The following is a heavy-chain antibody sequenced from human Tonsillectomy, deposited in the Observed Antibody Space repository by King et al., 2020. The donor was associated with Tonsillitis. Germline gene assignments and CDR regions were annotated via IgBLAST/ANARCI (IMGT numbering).Heavy chain of an antibody. V-gene: IGHV4-34*01. Sequence: VQLQQWGAGLLKPSETLSLTCAVYGGSFSDYYWSWIRQPPGKGLEWIGEINHSGSTNYNPSLTSRLTKSVDTSKNQFSLDLSPVTAADTAVYYCARGRTVFDYWGQGTLVTVSS. CDR1: GGSFSDYY. D-gene: IGHD1-1*01. CDR2: INHSGST. CDR3: ARGRTVFDY. J-gene: IGHJ4*02.